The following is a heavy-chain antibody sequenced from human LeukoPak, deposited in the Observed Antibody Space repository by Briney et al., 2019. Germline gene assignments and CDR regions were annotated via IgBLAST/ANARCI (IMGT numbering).Heavy chain of an antibody. CDR2: IIPIFGTA. CDR3: ARAKSGYLYYFDY. J-gene: IGHJ4*02. Sequence: SVKASCKASGGTFSSYAISWVRQAPGQGLEWMGGIIPIFGTANYAQKFQGRVTITADESTSTAYMELSSLRSEDTAVYYCARAKSGYLYYFDYWGQGTLVTVSS. V-gene: IGHV1-69*13. D-gene: IGHD5-12*01. CDR1: GGTFSSYA.